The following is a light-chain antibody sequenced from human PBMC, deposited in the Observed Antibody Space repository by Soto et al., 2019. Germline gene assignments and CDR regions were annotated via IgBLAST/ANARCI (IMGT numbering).Light chain of an antibody. CDR3: QHYGGSFI. CDR1: QSINSKS. CDR2: NTS. Sequence: EIVLTQSQGTLSLSPGEGATVSCRVSQSINSKSLVWYQRKFGQAPRLLIYNTSSRATGIPDRFSGSGSGTDFTLSISRLEPEDFAVYYCQHYGGSFIFGPGTKVDIK. J-gene: IGKJ1*01. V-gene: IGKV3-20*01.